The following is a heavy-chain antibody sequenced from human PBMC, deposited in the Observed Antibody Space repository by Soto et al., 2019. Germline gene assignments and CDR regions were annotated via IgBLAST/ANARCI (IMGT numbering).Heavy chain of an antibody. Sequence: ASLKVSCKGSGYTFTSSGISWLRQAPGQGPEWVGWISTYNGNTNYAQNLQGRVTMTTDTSTSTAYMELRGLRSDDTAVYYCARTVAGYFDYWGQGTLVTVYS. CDR2: ISTYNGNT. CDR3: ARTVAGYFDY. J-gene: IGHJ4*02. V-gene: IGHV1-18*01. CDR1: GYTFTSSG. D-gene: IGHD6-19*01.